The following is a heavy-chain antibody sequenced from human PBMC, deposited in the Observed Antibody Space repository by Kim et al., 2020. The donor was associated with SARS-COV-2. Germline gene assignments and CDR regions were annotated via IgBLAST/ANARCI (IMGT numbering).Heavy chain of an antibody. CDR2: ISSSSSYI. V-gene: IGHV3-21*01. J-gene: IGHJ4*02. D-gene: IGHD3-10*01. CDR1: GFTFSSYS. Sequence: GGSLRLSCAASGFTFSSYSMNWVRQAPGKGLEWVSSISSSSSYIYYADSVKGRFTISRDNAKNSLYLQMNSLRAEDTAVYYCARVEKTVITMVRGVPFDYWGQGTLVTVSS. CDR3: ARVEKTVITMVRGVPFDY.